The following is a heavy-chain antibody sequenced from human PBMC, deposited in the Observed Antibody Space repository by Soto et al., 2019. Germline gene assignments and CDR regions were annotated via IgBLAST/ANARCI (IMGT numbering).Heavy chain of an antibody. CDR3: VKGLGCSGGSCYRGYYGMDV. J-gene: IGHJ6*02. CDR1: GFTFSSYA. CDR2: ISSNGGST. V-gene: IGHV3-64D*08. Sequence: GGSLRLSCSASGFTFSSYAMHWVRQAPGKGLEYVSAISSNGGSTYYADSVKGRFTISRDNSKNTLYLQMSSLRAEDTAVYYCVKGLGCSGGSCYRGYYGMDVWGQGTTVTVSS. D-gene: IGHD2-15*01.